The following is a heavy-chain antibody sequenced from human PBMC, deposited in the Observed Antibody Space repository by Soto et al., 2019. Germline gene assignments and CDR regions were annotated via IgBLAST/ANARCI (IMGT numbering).Heavy chain of an antibody. Sequence: QVQLQESGPGLVKPSETLSLTCTVSGGSISTYYWSWIRQPPGKGLEWIGYIYNSGSTNYNPSLKSRVTISVDTSKNQFSLKVNSVTAADTAVYYCARHGRYCSSTTNCYGDNWFDPWGQGTLVTVSS. CDR3: ARHGRYCSSTTNCYGDNWFDP. CDR2: IYNSGST. CDR1: GGSISTYY. J-gene: IGHJ5*02. D-gene: IGHD2-2*01. V-gene: IGHV4-59*08.